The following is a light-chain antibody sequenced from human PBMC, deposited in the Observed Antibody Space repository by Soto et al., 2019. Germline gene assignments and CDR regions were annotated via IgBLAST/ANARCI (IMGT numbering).Light chain of an antibody. CDR2: WAS. Sequence: DIVMTQSPDSLAVSLGERATINCKSSQSVLYSSNNKNYLAWYQQKPGQPPKLLIYWASTRESGVPDRFSGSGSGTDFTLTISSLQAEDVEVYYCQKYYSTPPTFGGGTK. CDR3: QKYYSTPPT. J-gene: IGKJ4*01. CDR1: QSVLYSSNNKNY. V-gene: IGKV4-1*01.